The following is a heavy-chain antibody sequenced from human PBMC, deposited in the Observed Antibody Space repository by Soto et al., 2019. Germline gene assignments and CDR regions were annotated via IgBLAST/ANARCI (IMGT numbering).Heavy chain of an antibody. CDR2: ISGSGGTA. CDR1: GFIFSSYA. Sequence: PGGSLRLSCAASGFIFSSYAMTWVRQAPGKGLEWVSSISGSGGTAYYADSVKGRFTISRDDSKNTAYLQMNSLKTEDTAVYYCTRQDPVTVVENDAFDIWGQGTMVTVS. D-gene: IGHD2-15*01. CDR3: TRQDPVTVVENDAFDI. V-gene: IGHV3-23*01. J-gene: IGHJ3*02.